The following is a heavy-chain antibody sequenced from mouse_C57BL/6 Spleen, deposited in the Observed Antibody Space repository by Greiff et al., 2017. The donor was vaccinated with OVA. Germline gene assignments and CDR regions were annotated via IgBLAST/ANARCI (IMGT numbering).Heavy chain of an antibody. CDR1: GFSLSTSGMG. V-gene: IGHV8-12*01. CDR2: IYWDDDK. Sequence: QVTLKVCGPGILQSSQTLSLTCSFSGFSLSTSGMGVSWIRQPSGKGLEWLAHIYWDDDKRYNPSLKSRLTISKDTSRNQVFLKITSVDTADTATYYCARVGSNSAWFAYWGQGTLVTVSA. J-gene: IGHJ3*01. CDR3: ARVGSNSAWFAY. D-gene: IGHD2-5*01.